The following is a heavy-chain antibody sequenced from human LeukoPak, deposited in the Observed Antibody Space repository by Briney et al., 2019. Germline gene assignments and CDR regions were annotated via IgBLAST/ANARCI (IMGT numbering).Heavy chain of an antibody. J-gene: IGHJ4*02. CDR3: ARETRNWADY. D-gene: IGHD2/OR15-2a*01. CDR2: IGSGSTTI. Sequence: GRSLRLSCAASGFTFSTYSMNWVRQAPGMGLEWVSYIGSGSTTIYYADSVKGRFIVSREDAKNSLYLQMNSMRDEDTSVYYCARETRNWADYWGRGTLVTVSS. V-gene: IGHV3-48*02. CDR1: GFTFSTYS.